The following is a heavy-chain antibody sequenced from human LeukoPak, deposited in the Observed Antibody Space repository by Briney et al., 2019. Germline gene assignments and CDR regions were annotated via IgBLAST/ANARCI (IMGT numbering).Heavy chain of an antibody. CDR2: ISYDGSNK. CDR1: GFTFSNYA. CDR3: AREGSFCSGGSCYGAFDI. Sequence: GGSLRLSCAASGFTFSNYAMHWVRQAPGKGLEWVAVISYDGSNKYYADSVKGRFTISRDNSKNTLYLQMNSLRTEDTAVYYCAREGSFCSGGSCYGAFDIWGQGTMVTVSS. J-gene: IGHJ3*02. V-gene: IGHV3-30*04. D-gene: IGHD2-15*01.